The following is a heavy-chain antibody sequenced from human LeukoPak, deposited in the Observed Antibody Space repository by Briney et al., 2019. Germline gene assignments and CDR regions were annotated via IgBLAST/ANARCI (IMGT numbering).Heavy chain of an antibody. CDR1: GFTFSNFA. CDR2: IKHDGSET. CDR3: ARLMLGYCSGGTCYDPFDY. V-gene: IGHV3-7*01. Sequence: PGGSLRLSCAASGFTFSNFAMSWVRQAPGKGLEWVANIKHDGSETYFVDSVKGRFTISRDNAKNSLYLQMNSLRAEDTGVYFCARLMLGYCSGGTCYDPFDYWGQGTLVTVSS. J-gene: IGHJ4*02. D-gene: IGHD2-15*01.